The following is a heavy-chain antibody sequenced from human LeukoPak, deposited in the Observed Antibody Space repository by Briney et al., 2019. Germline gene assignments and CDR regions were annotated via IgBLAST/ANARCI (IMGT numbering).Heavy chain of an antibody. CDR1: GYTFTGYY. CDR2: INPNSGGT. D-gene: IGHD3-22*01. J-gene: IGHJ3*02. V-gene: IGHV1-2*02. CDR3: ARPSVIVVAMEDALDI. Sequence: ASVKVSCKASGYTFTGYYMHWVRQAPGQGLEWMGWINPNSGGTNYAQKFQGRVTMTRGTSISTAYMELSRLRSDDTAVYYCARPSVIVVAMEDALDIWGQGTMVTVSS.